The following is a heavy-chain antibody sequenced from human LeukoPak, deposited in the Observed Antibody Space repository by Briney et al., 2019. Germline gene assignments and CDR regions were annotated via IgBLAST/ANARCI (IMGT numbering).Heavy chain of an antibody. CDR2: ISSSGRTI. CDR1: GFTFSNYE. CDR3: ARGGSYYSFDY. J-gene: IGHJ4*02. D-gene: IGHD1-26*01. Sequence: GGSLRPSCAASGFTFSNYEMNWVRQAPGRGLEWIAYISSSGRTIHYADSVKGRFTISRDNAKDSLYLQMNTLRVEDTAVYNCARGGSYYSFDYWGQGTLVTVSS. V-gene: IGHV3-48*03.